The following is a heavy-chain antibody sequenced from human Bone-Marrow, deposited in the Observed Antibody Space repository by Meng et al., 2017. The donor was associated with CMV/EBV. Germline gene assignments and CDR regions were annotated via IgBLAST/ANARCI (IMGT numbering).Heavy chain of an antibody. J-gene: IGHJ3*02. Sequence: GESLKISCTASGFTFSSYTMHWVRQAPGKGLEWVAFIRYDGSYKSYADSVKGRFTISRDNSKNTLYLQMNSLRAEDTAVYYCAIVGATDLLHAFTIWGRGTMAT. D-gene: IGHD1-26*01. CDR3: AIVGATDLLHAFTI. CDR1: GFTFSSYT. V-gene: IGHV3-30*02. CDR2: IRYDGSYK.